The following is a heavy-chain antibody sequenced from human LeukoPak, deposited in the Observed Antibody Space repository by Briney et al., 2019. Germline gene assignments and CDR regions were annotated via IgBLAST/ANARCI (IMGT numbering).Heavy chain of an antibody. CDR3: AKRQVTIFGQNYYDY. CDR1: GFTFSRYF. CDR2: IGASGGGT. V-gene: IGHV3-23*01. Sequence: PGGSLRLSCAASGFTFSRYFKTWVRQAPGKGLEWVSTIGASGGGTFYADSVKGRFTISRDNSKNMLYLQMNSLRADDTAVYYCAKRQVTIFGQNYYDYWGQGTLVTVSS. J-gene: IGHJ4*02. D-gene: IGHD2-21*01.